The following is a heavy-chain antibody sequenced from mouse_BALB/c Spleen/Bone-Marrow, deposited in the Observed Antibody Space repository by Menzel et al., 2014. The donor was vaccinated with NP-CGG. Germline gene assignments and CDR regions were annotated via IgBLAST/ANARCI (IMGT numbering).Heavy chain of an antibody. J-gene: IGHJ4*01. V-gene: IGHV1-4*01. CDR3: ARVYGNYDAMDY. CDR2: INPSSGYT. Sequence: QVQLKESGAELARPGASVKMSCRASGYTFTTYTMHWVKQRPGQGLEWIGYINPSSGYTYYNQKFKDKATLTADKSSSAAYLQLSSLTSEDSAVYYCARVYGNYDAMDYWVQGTSVTVSS. CDR1: GYTFTTYT. D-gene: IGHD2-1*01.